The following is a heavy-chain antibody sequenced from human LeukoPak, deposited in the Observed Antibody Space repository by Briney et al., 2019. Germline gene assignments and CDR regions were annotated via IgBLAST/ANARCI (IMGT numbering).Heavy chain of an antibody. CDR2: INHSGST. Sequence: SETLSLTCAVYGGSFSGYYWSWIRQPPGTGLEWIGEINHSGSTNYNPSLKSRVTISVDTSKNQFSLKLSSVTAADTAVYYCARRALRYFDWLSSLNWFDPWGQGTLVTVSS. V-gene: IGHV4-34*01. D-gene: IGHD3-9*01. CDR1: GGSFSGYY. J-gene: IGHJ5*02. CDR3: ARRALRYFDWLSSLNWFDP.